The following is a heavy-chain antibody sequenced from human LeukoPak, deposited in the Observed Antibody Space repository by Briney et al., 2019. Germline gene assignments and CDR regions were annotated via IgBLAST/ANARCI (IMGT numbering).Heavy chain of an antibody. J-gene: IGHJ4*02. CDR1: GFTFSRYG. CDR2: IWYDGSNE. Sequence: GRSLRLSCAASGFTFSRYGMHWVRQAPGKGLEWVAVIWYDGSNEYYADSVKGRFTIFRDNSKNTLHLQMNSLRAEDTAVYYCARPLVGDALDYWGQGTPVTVSS. V-gene: IGHV3-33*01. D-gene: IGHD1-26*01. CDR3: ARPLVGDALDY.